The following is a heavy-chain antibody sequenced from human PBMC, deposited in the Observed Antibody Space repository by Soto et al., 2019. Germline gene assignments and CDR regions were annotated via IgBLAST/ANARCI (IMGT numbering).Heavy chain of an antibody. Sequence: PGGSLRLSCAASGFTFSRYSMNWVRQAPGKGLEWVSSISSTTNYICYADSMKGRFTVSRDNAKNSVYLDMNSLSAEDTAVYYCARESEDLTSNFDYWGQGTLVTVSS. V-gene: IGHV3-21*01. CDR3: ARESEDLTSNFDY. CDR1: GFTFSRYS. CDR2: ISSTTNYI. J-gene: IGHJ4*02.